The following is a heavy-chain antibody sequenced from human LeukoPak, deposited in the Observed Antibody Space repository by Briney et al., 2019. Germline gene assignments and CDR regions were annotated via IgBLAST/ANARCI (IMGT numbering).Heavy chain of an antibody. D-gene: IGHD2-2*01. CDR3: ARDPRIVVVPQTGTSGAFDI. Sequence: SQTLSLTCTVSGGSISSGGYYWSWIRQPPGKGLEWTGSIYYSGSTYYNPSLKSRVTISVDTSKNQFSLKLSSVTAADTAVYYCARDPRIVVVPQTGTSGAFDIWGQGTMVTVSS. CDR1: GGSISSGGYY. CDR2: IYYSGST. V-gene: IGHV4-39*07. J-gene: IGHJ3*02.